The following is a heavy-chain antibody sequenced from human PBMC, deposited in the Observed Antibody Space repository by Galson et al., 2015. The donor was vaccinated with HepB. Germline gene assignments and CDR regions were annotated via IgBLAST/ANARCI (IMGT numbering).Heavy chain of an antibody. V-gene: IGHV3-21*01. CDR1: GFNFSDYS. CDR2: ISSSNTYI. Sequence: SLRLSCAASGFNFSDYSMNWVRQAPGKGLEWVSSISSSNTYIYYADSVRGRFTISRDNAKKSLYLQMNSLRVDDTALYYCARGPGLDFDYWGQGTLVTVSS. D-gene: IGHD5/OR15-5a*01. CDR3: ARGPGLDFDY. J-gene: IGHJ4*02.